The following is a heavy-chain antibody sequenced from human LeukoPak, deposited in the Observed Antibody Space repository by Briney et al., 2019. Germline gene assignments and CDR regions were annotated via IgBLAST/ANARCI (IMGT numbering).Heavy chain of an antibody. Sequence: PGGSLRLPCAASGFTSSSYEMNWVRQAPGKGLQWVSDISSSGTTIYYADSVKGRFTISRDNAKNSLYLQMNSLRAEDTAVYYCARDLIHRSGEANYWGRGTLVTVSS. CDR2: ISSSGTTI. D-gene: IGHD3-22*01. CDR3: ARDLIHRSGEANY. J-gene: IGHJ4*02. CDR1: GFTSSSYE. V-gene: IGHV3-48*03.